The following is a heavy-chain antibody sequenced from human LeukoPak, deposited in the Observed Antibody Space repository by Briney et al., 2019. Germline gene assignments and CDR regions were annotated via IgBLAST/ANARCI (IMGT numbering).Heavy chain of an antibody. CDR2: ISGSGGST. CDR1: GFTFSSYA. D-gene: IGHD1-1*01. J-gene: IGHJ4*02. CDR3: ANNWNFAEFDY. V-gene: IGHV3-23*01. Sequence: GGSQRLSCAASGFTFSSYAMSWVRQAPGKGLEWVSAISGSGGSTYYADSVKGRFTISRDNSKNTLYLQMNSLRAEDTAVYYCANNWNFAEFDYWGQGTLVTVSS.